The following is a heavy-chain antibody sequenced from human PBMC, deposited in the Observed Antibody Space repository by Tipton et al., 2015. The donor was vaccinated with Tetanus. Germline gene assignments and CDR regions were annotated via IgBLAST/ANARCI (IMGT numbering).Heavy chain of an antibody. CDR2: IIPIYGSV. D-gene: IGHD1-7*01. V-gene: IGHV1-69*06. CDR1: EGTHY. J-gene: IGHJ4*02. CDR3: ARGHSPLYNWNFGYFDL. Sequence: QVQLVQSGPEVKKPGSSVKISCEISEGTHYISWVRQAPGQGLEWMGGIIPIYGSVEYAQRFQGRLTLTADRSTSTLYMELTSLTSDDTAVYFCARGHSPLYNWNFGYFDLWGQGTLVTVSS.